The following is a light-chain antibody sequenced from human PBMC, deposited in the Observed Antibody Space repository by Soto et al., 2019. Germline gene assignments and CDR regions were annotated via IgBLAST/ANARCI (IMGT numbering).Light chain of an antibody. CDR2: KAS. CDR3: QQYHSYPYT. Sequence: DIQMTQSPSTLSASVGDRVTITCRASQSISSWLAWYQQKPGKAPKLQIYKASSLESGVPSRFSGSGSGTEFTLTIRSLQPNDIGTYYCQQYHSYPYTFGQGTRLEIK. CDR1: QSISSW. J-gene: IGKJ5*01. V-gene: IGKV1-5*03.